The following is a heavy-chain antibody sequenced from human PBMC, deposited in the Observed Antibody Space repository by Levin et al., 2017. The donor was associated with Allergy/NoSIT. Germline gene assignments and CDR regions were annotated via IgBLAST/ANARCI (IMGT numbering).Heavy chain of an antibody. CDR2: ISGSGGST. CDR3: AKEVGQWLVPLDY. D-gene: IGHD6-19*01. J-gene: IGHJ4*02. Sequence: LSLTCAASGFTFSSYAMSWVRQAPGKGLEWVSAISGSGGSTYYADSVKGRFTISRDNSKNTLYLQMNSLRAEDTAVYYCAKEVGQWLVPLDYWGQGTLVTVSS. V-gene: IGHV3-23*01. CDR1: GFTFSSYA.